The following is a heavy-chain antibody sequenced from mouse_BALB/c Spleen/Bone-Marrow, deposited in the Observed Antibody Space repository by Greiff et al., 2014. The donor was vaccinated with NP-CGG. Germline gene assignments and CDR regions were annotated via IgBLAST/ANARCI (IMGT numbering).Heavy chain of an antibody. CDR1: GFNIKDTY. J-gene: IGHJ1*01. Sequence: EVKLQESGAELVKPGASVKLSCTASGFNIKDTYMHWVKERPEQGLEWIGRIDPANGNTKYDPKFQGKATITADTSSNTAYLQLSSLTSEDSAVYYCVYGSDWYFDDWGAGTTVTVSS. D-gene: IGHD1-1*01. V-gene: IGHV14-3*02. CDR3: VYGSDWYFDD. CDR2: IDPANGNT.